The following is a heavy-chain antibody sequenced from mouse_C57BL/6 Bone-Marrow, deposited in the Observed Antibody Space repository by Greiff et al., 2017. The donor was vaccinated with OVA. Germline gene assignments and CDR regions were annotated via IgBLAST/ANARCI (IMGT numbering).Heavy chain of an antibody. V-gene: IGHV1-69*01. CDR2: IDPSDSYT. CDR3: ARSAWAFDY. CDR1: GYTFTSYW. Sequence: VQLQQPGAELVMPGASVKLSCKASGYTFTSYWMHWVKQRPGQGLEWIGEIDPSDSYTNYNQKFKGKSTLTVDKSSSTAYMELHSLTSEDSAVYFCARSAWAFDYWGQGTTLTVSS. J-gene: IGHJ2*01. D-gene: IGHD4-1*01.